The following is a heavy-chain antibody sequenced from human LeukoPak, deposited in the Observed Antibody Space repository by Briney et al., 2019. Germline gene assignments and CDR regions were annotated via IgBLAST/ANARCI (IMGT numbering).Heavy chain of an antibody. V-gene: IGHV3-23*01. CDR2: ISDNGAKT. CDR3: VKEYATRWFTSLN. CDR1: GFTFSTHS. J-gene: IGHJ4*02. Sequence: GGSLRLSCAASGFTFSTHSMSWVRQAPGKGLEWVSGISDNGAKTYYADFVKGRFTISRDNSKNTLYLQMNSLRAEDTAVYYCVKEYATRWFTSLNWGQGTLVTVSS. D-gene: IGHD2-2*02.